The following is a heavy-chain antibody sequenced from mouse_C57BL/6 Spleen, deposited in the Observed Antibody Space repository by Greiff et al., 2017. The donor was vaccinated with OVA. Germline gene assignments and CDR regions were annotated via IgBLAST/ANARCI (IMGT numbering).Heavy chain of an antibody. D-gene: IGHD1-1*01. CDR3: ARGAYGSSPYAMDY. Sequence: QVQLKESGAELARPGASVKLSCKASGYTFTSYGISWVKQRTGQGLEWIGEIYPRSGNTYYNEKFKGKATLTADKSSSTAYMELRSLTSEDSAVYFCARGAYGSSPYAMDYWGQGTSVTVSS. V-gene: IGHV1-81*01. J-gene: IGHJ4*01. CDR1: GYTFTSYG. CDR2: IYPRSGNT.